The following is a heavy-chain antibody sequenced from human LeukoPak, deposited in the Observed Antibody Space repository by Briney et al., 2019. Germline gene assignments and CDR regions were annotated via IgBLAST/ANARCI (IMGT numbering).Heavy chain of an antibody. D-gene: IGHD6-19*01. V-gene: IGHV4-34*01. J-gene: IGHJ4*02. CDR2: VYYSGST. CDR1: GGSFSDYY. Sequence: PSEILSLTCGVRGGSFSDYYWSWIRQPPGKDLEWIGSVYYSGSTYYNPSPKSRVTISVDTSKNQFSLRLTSVTAADTAVYYCARHSSGWYSFDYWGQGTLVTVPS. CDR3: ARHSSGWYSFDY.